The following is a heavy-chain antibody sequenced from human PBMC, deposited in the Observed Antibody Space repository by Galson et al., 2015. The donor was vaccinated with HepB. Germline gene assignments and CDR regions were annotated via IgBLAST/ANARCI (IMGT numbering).Heavy chain of an antibody. CDR2: ISSNGYST. V-gene: IGHV3-64D*06. Sequence: SLRLSCAASGFTFSTYAMHWVRQAPGKGLQYVSAISSNGYSTYYADSVKGRFTISRDNSKNTLYLQMSSLRTEDTAVYYCVKVVVVATTWDAFDIWGQGTMVTVSS. J-gene: IGHJ3*02. D-gene: IGHD2-15*01. CDR1: GFTFSTYA. CDR3: VKVVVVATTWDAFDI.